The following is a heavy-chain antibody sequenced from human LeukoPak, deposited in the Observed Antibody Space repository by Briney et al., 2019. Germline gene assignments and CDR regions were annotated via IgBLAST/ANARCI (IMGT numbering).Heavy chain of an antibody. V-gene: IGHV3-74*01. Sequence: VGSLRLSCAASGFTFSSNWMHWVRQAPGKGLVWVSRINEDGSTTDYADSVKGRSTIFRDNAKNTLYLQMNSLRAEDTAVYYCVRDLGGRSGHWGQGTLVTVSS. CDR1: GFTFSSNW. CDR3: VRDLGGRSGH. CDR2: INEDGSTT. J-gene: IGHJ4*02. D-gene: IGHD1-26*01.